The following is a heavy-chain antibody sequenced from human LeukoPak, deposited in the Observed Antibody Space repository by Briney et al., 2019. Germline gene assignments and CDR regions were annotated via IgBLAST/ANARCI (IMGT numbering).Heavy chain of an antibody. CDR3: ARDDYRGVTNFDP. J-gene: IGHJ5*02. CDR2: ISYTGST. Sequence: SETLSLTCTVSGGSIGPYFWSWIRQPPGKGLEWIGYISYTGSTIYNPSLKSRVAISVDTSKNQFSLQLSSVAAADTAVYYCARDDYRGVTNFDPWGQGTLVTVSS. D-gene: IGHD3-10*01. V-gene: IGHV4-59*01. CDR1: GGSIGPYF.